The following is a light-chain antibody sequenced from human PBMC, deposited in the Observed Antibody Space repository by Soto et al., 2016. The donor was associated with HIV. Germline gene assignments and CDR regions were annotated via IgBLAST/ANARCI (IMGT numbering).Light chain of an antibody. V-gene: IGLV3-21*03. Sequence: SYELTQPPSLSVAPRKTARITCGGNNLGSKSVHWYQQKPGQAPILVVYDDSGRPSGIPERFSGSNSGNTATLTISKVEAGDEADYYCQVWDVSSDHVVFGGGTKLTVL. CDR3: QVWDVSSDHVV. CDR1: NLGSKS. CDR2: DDS. J-gene: IGLJ2*01.